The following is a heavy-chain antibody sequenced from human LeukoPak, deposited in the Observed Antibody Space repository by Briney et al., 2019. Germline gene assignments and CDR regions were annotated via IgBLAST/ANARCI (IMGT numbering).Heavy chain of an antibody. V-gene: IGHV4-59*13. Sequence: PSQTLSLACTVSGTSINTYSWSWIRQTPGKGLEWIGYVYASGDYNSRINTYNPSLESRVTITVDTSKNQFALRLTSLTAADTAVYYCARGDQEFDYWGQGTRVTVSS. J-gene: IGHJ4*02. CDR2: VYASGDYNSRIN. CDR1: GTSINTYS. CDR3: ARGDQEFDY.